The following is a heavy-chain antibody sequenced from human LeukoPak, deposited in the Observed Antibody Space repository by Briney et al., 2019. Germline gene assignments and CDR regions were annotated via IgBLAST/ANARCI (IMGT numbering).Heavy chain of an antibody. CDR3: ARARYVNSFYAFDV. Sequence: SETLSLTCTVSGGSISSYYWSWIRLPPGKGLEWIGYLSKSGNTNYSPSLKSRVTIFGDTSKNQFFLKLGSVTAADTAVYYCARARYVNSFYAFDVWGQGTLVTVSS. D-gene: IGHD3-9*01. CDR1: GGSISSYY. V-gene: IGHV4-59*01. J-gene: IGHJ3*01. CDR2: LSKSGNT.